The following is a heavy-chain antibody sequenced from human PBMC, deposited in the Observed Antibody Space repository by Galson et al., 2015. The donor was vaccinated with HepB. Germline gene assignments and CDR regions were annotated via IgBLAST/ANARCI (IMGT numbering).Heavy chain of an antibody. Sequence: SLRLSCAASGLTFSSYWMSWVRQAPGKGLEWVANINQYGSEKYYVDSMKGRFTISRDNARNSLYLQMNSLRVEDTAVYYCATYSWSGRKYDAFDIWGQGTMVTVSS. CDR2: INQYGSEK. V-gene: IGHV3-7*03. CDR3: ATYSWSGRKYDAFDI. J-gene: IGHJ3*02. CDR1: GLTFSSYW. D-gene: IGHD5-18*01.